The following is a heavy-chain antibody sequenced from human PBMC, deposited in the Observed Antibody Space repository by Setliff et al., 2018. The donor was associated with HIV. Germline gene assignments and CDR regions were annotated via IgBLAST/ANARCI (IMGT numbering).Heavy chain of an antibody. Sequence: PGGSLRLSCAASGFTFSNAWMTWVRQAPGKGLEWVGRVKSKPDGGTTDYAAPVKGRFTISRDDSKNTLYLQMNSLKTEDTAVYYCTTVSWWELPLDYWGQGTLVTVSS. CDR3: TTVSWWELPLDY. J-gene: IGHJ4*02. CDR1: GFTFSNAW. V-gene: IGHV3-15*01. CDR2: VKSKPDGGTT. D-gene: IGHD1-26*01.